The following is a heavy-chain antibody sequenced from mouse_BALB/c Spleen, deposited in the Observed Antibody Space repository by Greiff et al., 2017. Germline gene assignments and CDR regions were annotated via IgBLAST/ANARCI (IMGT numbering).Heavy chain of an antibody. J-gene: IGHJ2*01. V-gene: IGHV5-6-4*01. D-gene: IGHD2-3*01. CDR2: ISSGGSYT. CDR3: TSLYDGYFDY. CDR1: GFTFSSYT. Sequence: EVKLVESGGGLVKPGGSLKLSCAASGFTFSSYTMSWVRQTPEKRLEWVATISSGGSYTYYPDSVKGRFTISRDNAKNTLYLQMSSLKSEDTAMYYCTSLYDGYFDYWGQGTTLTVSS.